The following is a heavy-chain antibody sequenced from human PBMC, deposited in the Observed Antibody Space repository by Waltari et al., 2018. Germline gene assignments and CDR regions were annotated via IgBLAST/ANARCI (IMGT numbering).Heavy chain of an antibody. V-gene: IGHV1-46*03. CDR2: INPSTGST. CDR1: GYSFTSHY. Sequence: QVQLVQSGAEVKKPGASVKVSCKASGYSFTSHYMHWVRQAPGQGLEWMGIINPSTGSTSYAQKFQGRVTMTRDTSTTTVYMELSSLRDEDTALYYCARGYCSNTSCYNLYYYYYMDVWGKGTTVTVSS. J-gene: IGHJ6*03. CDR3: ARGYCSNTSCYNLYYYYYMDV. D-gene: IGHD2-2*02.